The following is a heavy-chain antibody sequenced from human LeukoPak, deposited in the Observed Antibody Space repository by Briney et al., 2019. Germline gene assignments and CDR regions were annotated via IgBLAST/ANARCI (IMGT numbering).Heavy chain of an antibody. CDR2: ISTNSAFI. CDR3: ARDATARWFGELHAIYYYYYYMDV. Sequence: GGSLRLSCTASGFTFINYSMNWVRQAPGKGLEWVSSISTNSAFIYYADSVRGRFTISRDNAKNSLYLQMNSLRAEDTAVYYCARDATARWFGELHAIYYYYYYMDVWGKGTTVTVSS. V-gene: IGHV3-21*01. CDR1: GFTFINYS. J-gene: IGHJ6*03. D-gene: IGHD3-10*01.